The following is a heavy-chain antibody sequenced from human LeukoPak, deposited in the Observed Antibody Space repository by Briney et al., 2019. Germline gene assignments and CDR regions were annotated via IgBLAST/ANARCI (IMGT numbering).Heavy chain of an antibody. CDR3: ARGGWLQFPA. CDR1: GGSISSYSYS. D-gene: IGHD5-24*01. V-gene: IGHV4-39*07. J-gene: IGHJ5*02. CDR2: FYYSGSA. Sequence: SETLSLTCTVSGGSISSYSYSWGWIRQPPGKGLEWNGSFYYSGSAYYNPSLKSRVTISVDTSKNQFSLKLSSVTAADTAVYYCARGGWLQFPAWGQGTLVTVSS.